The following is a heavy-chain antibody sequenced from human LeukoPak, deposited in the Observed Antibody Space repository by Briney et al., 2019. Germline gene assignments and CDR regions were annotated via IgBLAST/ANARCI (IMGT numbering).Heavy chain of an antibody. V-gene: IGHV4-61*02. CDR2: ISPSGSS. D-gene: IGHD3-16*01. Sequence: SETLSLTCTVSGGSINSGPYYWTWIRQPAGKGLEWIGRISPSGSSNYNPSLQSRVTMSVDTSKRQFSLSLSSVTAADTAVYYCARDYDSRETFDYWGQGTLVAVSS. CDR1: GGSINSGPYY. J-gene: IGHJ4*02. CDR3: ARDYDSRETFDY.